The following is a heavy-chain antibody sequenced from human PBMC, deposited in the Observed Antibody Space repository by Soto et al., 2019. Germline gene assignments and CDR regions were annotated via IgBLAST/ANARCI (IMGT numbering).Heavy chain of an antibody. CDR3: ARESGGATATLDYYYFYMDV. Sequence: QVQLVQSGAEVEKPGASVTVSCKASGYSFSQYYLHWVRQAPGQGPEWMGWINPNSGATKYAQKFQGRVTMTRDTSVRTGFMGLKWLQSDDTAVDYCARESGGATATLDYYYFYMDVWGRGTTVTVSS. V-gene: IGHV1-2*02. J-gene: IGHJ6*03. D-gene: IGHD5-12*01. CDR1: GYSFSQYY. CDR2: INPNSGAT.